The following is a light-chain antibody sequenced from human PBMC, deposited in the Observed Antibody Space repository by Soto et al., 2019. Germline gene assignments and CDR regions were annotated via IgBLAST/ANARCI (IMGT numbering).Light chain of an antibody. V-gene: IGKV3-20*01. CDR3: QQHSRSIT. CDR1: QSVSSSY. CDR2: GAS. J-gene: IGKJ4*01. Sequence: NVLTQSPGTLSLSTGERATLSCRASQSVSSSYLAWYQQKPGQAPRLLIYGASSRATGIPDRFSGSGSGTDFTLTISRLEPEDSAVYYCQQHSRSITFGGGTKVDIK.